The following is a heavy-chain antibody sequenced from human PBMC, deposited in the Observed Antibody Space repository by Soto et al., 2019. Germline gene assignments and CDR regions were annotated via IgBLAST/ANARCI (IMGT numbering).Heavy chain of an antibody. CDR3: AKDIRVVVPGGAFDI. D-gene: IGHD2-2*01. J-gene: IGHJ3*02. CDR1: GFTFDDYA. V-gene: IGHV3-9*01. Sequence: EVQLVESGGGLVQPGRSLRLSCAASGFTFDDYAMHWVRQAPGKGLEWVSGISWNSGSIGYADSVKGRFTISRDNAKNSLYRQMNSLRAEDTALYYCAKDIRVVVPGGAFDIWGQGTMVTVSS. CDR2: ISWNSGSI.